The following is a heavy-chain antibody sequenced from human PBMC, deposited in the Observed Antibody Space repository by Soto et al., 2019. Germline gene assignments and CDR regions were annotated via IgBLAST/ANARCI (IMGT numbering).Heavy chain of an antibody. J-gene: IGHJ6*02. Sequence: PGESLKISCKASGYSFTSYWVGWVRQMPGKGLEWMGIIYPGDSDLRYSPSFQGQVTISADKSISTAYLQWSRLKASDIAMYFCATYRRSWSLLNYYGMDVWGQGTTVTVSS. CDR1: GYSFTSYW. CDR2: IYPGDSDL. CDR3: ATYRRSWSLLNYYGMDV. V-gene: IGHV5-51*01. D-gene: IGHD6-13*01.